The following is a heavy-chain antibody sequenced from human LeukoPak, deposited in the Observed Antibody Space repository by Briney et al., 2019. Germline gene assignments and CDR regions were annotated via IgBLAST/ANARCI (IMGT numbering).Heavy chain of an antibody. CDR3: AREAISYSSSFDWFDP. D-gene: IGHD6-13*01. Sequence: ASVKVSFKASGYTFTGYYMHWVRQAPGQGLEWMGIINPSGGTTSYAQKFQGRVTITRDMSTSTVYMELSSLRFEDTAVYFCAREAISYSSSFDWFDPWGQGTLVTVSS. CDR1: GYTFTGYY. V-gene: IGHV1-46*01. J-gene: IGHJ5*02. CDR2: INPSGGTT.